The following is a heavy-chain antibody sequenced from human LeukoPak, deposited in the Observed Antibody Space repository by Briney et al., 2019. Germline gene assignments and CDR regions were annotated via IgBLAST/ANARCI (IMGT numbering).Heavy chain of an antibody. J-gene: IGHJ3*02. CDR1: GFTFSSYS. Sequence: GGSLRLSCAASGFTFSSYSMNWVRQAPGKGLEWVSYISSSSSNIYYADSVKGRFTISRDNAKNSLYLQMNSLRDEDTAVYYCARDLQFEADYGDYGAFDIWGQGTMVTVSS. D-gene: IGHD4-17*01. CDR2: ISSSSSNI. V-gene: IGHV3-48*02. CDR3: ARDLQFEADYGDYGAFDI.